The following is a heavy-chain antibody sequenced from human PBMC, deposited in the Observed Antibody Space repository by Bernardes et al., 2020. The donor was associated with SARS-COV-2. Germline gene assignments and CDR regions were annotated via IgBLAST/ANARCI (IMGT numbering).Heavy chain of an antibody. CDR2: ISSSGTTT. Sequence: GGSLRLSCAASGFSISDYEMNWARQAPGKGLEWLSYISSSGTTTHYADSVKGRFTISRDSAKNSLYLQMNSLRVEDTAVYYCARETVVDWFDPWGQGTLVTVSS. CDR3: ARETVVDWFDP. J-gene: IGHJ5*02. CDR1: GFSISDYE. V-gene: IGHV3-48*03.